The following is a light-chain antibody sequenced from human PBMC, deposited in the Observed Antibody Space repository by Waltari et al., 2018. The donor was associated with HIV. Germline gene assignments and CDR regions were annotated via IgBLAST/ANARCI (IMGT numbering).Light chain of an antibody. CDR2: GAS. Sequence: DIQMNQSPSSLSASVGERVTVTCRASQNINIYLNWYQQKPGKVPKLLIYGASTLQSGVPSRFSGGGSGTDFTLTISSLQPEDFATYFCQQSYTSPSLTFGQGTRLEIK. CDR1: QNINIY. CDR3: QQSYTSPSLT. V-gene: IGKV1-39*01. J-gene: IGKJ5*01.